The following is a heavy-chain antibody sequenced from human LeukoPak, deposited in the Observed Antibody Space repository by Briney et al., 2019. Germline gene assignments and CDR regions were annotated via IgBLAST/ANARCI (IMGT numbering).Heavy chain of an antibody. D-gene: IGHD1-1*01. V-gene: IGHV4-34*01. Sequence: SETLPLTCAVYGGSFSGYYWSWIRQPPGKGLEWIGEINHSGSTNYNPSLKSRVTISVDTSKNQFSLKLSSVTAADTAVYYCARGSANWNPFDYWGQGTLVTVSS. J-gene: IGHJ4*02. CDR1: GGSFSGYY. CDR3: ARGSANWNPFDY. CDR2: INHSGST.